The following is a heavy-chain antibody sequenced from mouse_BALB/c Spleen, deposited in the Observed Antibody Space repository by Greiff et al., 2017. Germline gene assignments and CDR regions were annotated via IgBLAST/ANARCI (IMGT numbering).Heavy chain of an antibody. J-gene: IGHJ3*01. CDR2: ISSGSSTI. CDR1: GFTFSSFG. D-gene: IGHD2-2*01. CDR3: AREDYGYGAWFAY. Sequence: EVKLVESGGGLVQPGGSRKLSCAASGFTFSSFGMHWVRQAPEKGLEWVAYISSGSSTIYYADTVKGRFTISRDNPKNTLFLPMTSLRSEDTAMYYRAREDYGYGAWFAYRGQGTLVTVSA. V-gene: IGHV5-17*02.